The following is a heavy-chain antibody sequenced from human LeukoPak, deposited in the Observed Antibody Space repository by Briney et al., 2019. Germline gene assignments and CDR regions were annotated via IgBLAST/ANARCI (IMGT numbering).Heavy chain of an antibody. CDR1: GFTFSNLA. CDR3: TKDARRSSGWYFFDH. J-gene: IGHJ4*02. Sequence: TGGSLRLSCVASGFTFSNLAMGWVRQAPGKGLEWVSVISDSGGTTYYADSVKGRFTISRDNSRNTLYLQMNGLRVEDTAVYYCTKDARRSSGWYFFDHWGRGTLVTVSS. D-gene: IGHD6-19*01. CDR2: ISDSGGTT. V-gene: IGHV3-23*01.